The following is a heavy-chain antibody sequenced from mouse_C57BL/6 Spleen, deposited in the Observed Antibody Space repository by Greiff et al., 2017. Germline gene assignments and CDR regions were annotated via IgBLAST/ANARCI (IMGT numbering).Heavy chain of an antibody. J-gene: IGHJ2*01. Sequence: VKLQESGAELVRPGASVTLSCKASGYTFTDYEMHWVKQTPVHGLEWIGAIDPETGGTAYNQKFKGKAILTADKSSSTAYMELRSLTSEDSAVYYCTIEGYGNYFDYWGQGTTLTVSS. CDR1: GYTFTDYE. CDR3: TIEGYGNYFDY. CDR2: IDPETGGT. V-gene: IGHV1-15*01. D-gene: IGHD2-10*02.